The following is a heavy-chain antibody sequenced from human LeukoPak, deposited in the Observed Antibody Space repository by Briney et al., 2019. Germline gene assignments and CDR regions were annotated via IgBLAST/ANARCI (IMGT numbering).Heavy chain of an antibody. V-gene: IGHV4-34*01. J-gene: IGHJ4*02. CDR3: ARTYYDFWSGYCYYFDY. CDR1: GGSFSGYY. Sequence: SETLSLTCAVYGGSFSGYYWSWIRQPPGKGLEWIGEINHSGSTNYNPSLKSRVTISVDTSKNQFSLKLSSVTAADTAVYYCARTYYDFWSGYCYYFDYWGQGTLVTVSS. D-gene: IGHD3-3*01. CDR2: INHSGST.